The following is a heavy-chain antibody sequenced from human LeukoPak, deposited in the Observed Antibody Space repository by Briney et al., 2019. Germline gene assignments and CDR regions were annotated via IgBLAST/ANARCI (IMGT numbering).Heavy chain of an antibody. CDR1: GGSVSSGLDY. D-gene: IGHD3-22*01. Sequence: SETLSLTCSVSGGSVSSGLDYWGWIRQPPGKGLEWVGNIYYTGSTYSNPSLKSRVTMSVDTSKNQFSLKLSSVTAADAAVYYCARLPPYSSGLLPDNYYYYYMDVWGKGTTVTVSS. V-gene: IGHV4-39*01. CDR3: ARLPPYSSGLLPDNYYYYYMDV. J-gene: IGHJ6*03. CDR2: IYYTGST.